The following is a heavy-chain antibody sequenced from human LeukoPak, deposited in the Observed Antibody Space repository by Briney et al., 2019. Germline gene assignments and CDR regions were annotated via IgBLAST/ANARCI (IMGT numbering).Heavy chain of an antibody. D-gene: IGHD6-19*01. CDR3: ARGLSLAGETLGY. Sequence: SETLSLTCAVYGGALSGYYWSWIRQPPGKGLDWIGEITHSGIPKCNPSLKGRVTISLDTSKNQFSLNLTSVTAADTAVYYCARGLSLAGETLGYWGQGTLVTVSS. V-gene: IGHV4-34*01. CDR1: GGALSGYY. CDR2: ITHSGIP. J-gene: IGHJ4*02.